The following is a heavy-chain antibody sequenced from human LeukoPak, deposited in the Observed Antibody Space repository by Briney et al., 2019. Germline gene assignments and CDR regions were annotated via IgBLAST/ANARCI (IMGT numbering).Heavy chain of an antibody. CDR1: GGSLTNYY. Sequence: PSETLSLTCTVSGGSLTNYYWGWIRQPPGKGLEWIGYVFYRGTTNYNPSLKSRVTISAGTSKNQFSLKLSSVTAADTAVYYCARIVSSGFSDYWGQGTLVAVPS. D-gene: IGHD3-22*01. V-gene: IGHV4-59*01. J-gene: IGHJ4*02. CDR3: ARIVSSGFSDY. CDR2: VFYRGTT.